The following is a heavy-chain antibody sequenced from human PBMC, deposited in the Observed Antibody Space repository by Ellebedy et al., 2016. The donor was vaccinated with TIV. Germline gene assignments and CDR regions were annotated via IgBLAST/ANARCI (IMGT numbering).Heavy chain of an antibody. Sequence: SETLSLXXAVYGGSFSGYYWSWIRQPPGKGLEWIGEINHSGTTNYNPSLKSRLSMSVDTSKNQFSLKLSSVAAADTAVYYCARGREQWHRFDYWGQGSLVTVSS. CDR1: GGSFSGYY. CDR3: ARGREQWHRFDY. V-gene: IGHV4-34*01. D-gene: IGHD6-19*01. CDR2: INHSGTT. J-gene: IGHJ4*02.